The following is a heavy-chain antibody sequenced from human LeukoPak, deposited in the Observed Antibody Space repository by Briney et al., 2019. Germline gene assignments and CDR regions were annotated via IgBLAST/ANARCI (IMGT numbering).Heavy chain of an antibody. J-gene: IGHJ1*01. D-gene: IGHD3-3*01. V-gene: IGHV4-4*02. CDR2: ISLSWHT. CDR3: SRENVAFSPFGF. CDR1: GRSISTTNW. Sequence: SQTLSLTCGVWGRSISTTNWWSWVRQPPGQGLEWIGEISLSWHTNYSPSLNSRVPMSLDKPKSELSLNLRSVTAADTAVYYCSRENVAFSPFGFWGQGTLVTVPS.